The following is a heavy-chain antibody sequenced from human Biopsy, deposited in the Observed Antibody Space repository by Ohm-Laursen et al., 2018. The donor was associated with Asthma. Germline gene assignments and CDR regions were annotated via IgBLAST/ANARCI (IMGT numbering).Heavy chain of an antibody. D-gene: IGHD3-3*01. J-gene: IGHJ6*02. Sequence: SLRLSCAASGFTFSSYGMHWVRQAPGKGLEWVAVIWYDGSNKYYADSVKGRSTISRDNSKNTLYLQMNSLRAEDTAVYYCARSIYDFWSGYYGMDVWGQGTTVTVSS. V-gene: IGHV3-33*01. CDR1: GFTFSSYG. CDR2: IWYDGSNK. CDR3: ARSIYDFWSGYYGMDV.